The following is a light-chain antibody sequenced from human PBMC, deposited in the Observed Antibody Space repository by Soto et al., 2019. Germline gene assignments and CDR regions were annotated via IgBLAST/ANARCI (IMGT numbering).Light chain of an antibody. J-gene: IGKJ4*01. CDR2: DAS. Sequence: EIVLTQSPATLSLSPGEGATLSCGASQSVSSSYLAWYQQKPGLAPRLLIYDASSRATGIPDRFSGSGSGTDFTLTISSLEPEDFAVYYCQQRSNWPLTFGGGTKVDIK. CDR1: QSVSSSY. V-gene: IGKV3D-20*02. CDR3: QQRSNWPLT.